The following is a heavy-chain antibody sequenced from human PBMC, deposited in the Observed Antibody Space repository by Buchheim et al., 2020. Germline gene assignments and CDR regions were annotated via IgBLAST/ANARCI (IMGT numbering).Heavy chain of an antibody. D-gene: IGHD2-15*01. J-gene: IGHJ4*02. CDR1: GYSFTSYW. Sequence: EVQLVQSGAEVKKPGESLRISCKGSGYSFTSYWISWVRQMPGKGLEWMGRIDPSDSYTNYSPSFQGHVTISADKSLSPASPQWSSLKASDTAMYYCARHVHLCSGGSCYSDLSDYWGQGTL. CDR2: IDPSDSYT. CDR3: ARHVHLCSGGSCYSDLSDY. V-gene: IGHV5-10-1*01.